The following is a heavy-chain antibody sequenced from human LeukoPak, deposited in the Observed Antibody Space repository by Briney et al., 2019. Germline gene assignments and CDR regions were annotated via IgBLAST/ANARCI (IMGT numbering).Heavy chain of an antibody. V-gene: IGHV3-21*01. Sequence: GGSLRLSCAASGFTFSSYSMNWVRQAPGKGLEWVSSISSSRSAIYYADAVKGRFTISRDNAKNSLYLEMNSLRAEDTAVYYCATRFRRDDDGSYYGMDVWGKGTTVTVSS. D-gene: IGHD3-16*01. CDR3: ATRFRRDDDGSYYGMDV. J-gene: IGHJ6*04. CDR1: GFTFSSYS. CDR2: ISSSRSAI.